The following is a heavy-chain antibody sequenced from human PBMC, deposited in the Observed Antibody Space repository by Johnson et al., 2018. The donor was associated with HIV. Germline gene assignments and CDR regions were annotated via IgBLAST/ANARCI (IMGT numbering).Heavy chain of an antibody. CDR3: ARACRDGYTCDAFDI. D-gene: IGHD5-24*01. V-gene: IGHV3-66*01. J-gene: IGHJ3*02. CDR2: IYSGGST. CDR1: GFTVSSNY. Sequence: VQLVESGGGLVRPGGSLRLSCAASGFTVSSNYMSWVRQAPGKGLEWVSLIYSGGSTYYADSVKGRFTISRDNSKNTLYLQINSLRAEDTAVYYCARACRDGYTCDAFDIWGQGTMVTVSS.